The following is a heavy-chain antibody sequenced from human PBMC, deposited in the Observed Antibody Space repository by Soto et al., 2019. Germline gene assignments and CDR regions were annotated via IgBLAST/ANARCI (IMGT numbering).Heavy chain of an antibody. V-gene: IGHV3-7*01. J-gene: IGHJ4*02. Sequence: GGSLRLSCAASGFTFSSYWMSWVRQAPGKGLEWVANIKQDGSEKYYVDSVKGRFTISRDNAKNSLYLQMNSLRAEDTAVYYCARAQGSWITMVREYYFDYWGQGTLVTVSS. D-gene: IGHD3-10*01. CDR1: GFTFSSYW. CDR2: IKQDGSEK. CDR3: ARAQGSWITMVREYYFDY.